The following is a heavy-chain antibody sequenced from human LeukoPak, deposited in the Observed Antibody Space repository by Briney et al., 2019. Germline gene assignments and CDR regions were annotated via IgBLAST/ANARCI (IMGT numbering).Heavy chain of an antibody. CDR1: GFTFDDYA. CDR2: ISWNSNSI. CDR3: AKGYYSSTLGGFDY. V-gene: IGHV3-9*01. Sequence: GGSLRLSCAASGFTFDDYAMHWVRQAPGKGLEWVSGISWNSNSIGYADSVKGRFTISRDNAKNSLYLQMNSLRPEDTALYYCAKGYYSSTLGGFDYWGQGTLVTVSS. D-gene: IGHD2-2*01. J-gene: IGHJ4*02.